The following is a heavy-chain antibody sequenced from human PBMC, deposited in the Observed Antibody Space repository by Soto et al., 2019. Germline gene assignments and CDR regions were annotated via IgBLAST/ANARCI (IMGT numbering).Heavy chain of an antibody. CDR2: ISWNSGGI. V-gene: IGHV3-9*01. D-gene: IGHD6-19*01. CDR3: AKSNQQWLALGLDY. J-gene: IGHJ4*02. Sequence: GWSLRLSCAASGFTFDDYAMHWVRQAPGKGLEWVSGISWNSGGIGYADSVKGRFTISRDNARNSLYLQMNSLRAEDTALYYCAKSNQQWLALGLDYWGQGTLVTVSS. CDR1: GFTFDDYA.